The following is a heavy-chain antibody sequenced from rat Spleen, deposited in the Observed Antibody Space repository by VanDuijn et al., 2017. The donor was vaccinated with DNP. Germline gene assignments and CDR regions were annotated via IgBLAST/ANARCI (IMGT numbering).Heavy chain of an antibody. CDR3: ARLRLEWEVRAMDA. V-gene: IGHV3-3*01. Sequence: EVQLQESGPGLVKPSKSLSLTCSVTGYSITSNHKWSWIRKFPGNELEWMGYINNAGRTAYNPSLKSRISITRDTSKNQFFLQLNSLTTENTATYYCARLRLEWEVRAMDAWGEGTSVTVSS. D-gene: IGHD1-1*01. CDR2: INNAGRT. J-gene: IGHJ4*01. CDR1: GYSITSNHK.